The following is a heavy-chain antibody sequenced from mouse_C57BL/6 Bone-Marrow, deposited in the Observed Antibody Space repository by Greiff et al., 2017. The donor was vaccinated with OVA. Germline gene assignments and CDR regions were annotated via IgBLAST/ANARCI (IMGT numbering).Heavy chain of an antibody. CDR3: ARGGYYFAN. CDR1: GYTFTSYG. J-gene: IGHJ3*01. V-gene: IGHV1-81*01. Sequence: QVQLQQSGAELARPGASVKLSCKASGYTFTSYGISWVKQRTGQGLEWIGEIYPRSGNTYYNEKFKGKATLTADKSSSTAYMELRSLTSEDSAVYFCARGGYYFANWGQGTLVTGSA. D-gene: IGHD2-3*01. CDR2: IYPRSGNT.